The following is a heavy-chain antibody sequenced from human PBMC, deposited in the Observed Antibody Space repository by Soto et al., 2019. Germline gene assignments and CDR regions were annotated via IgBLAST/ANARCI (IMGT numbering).Heavy chain of an antibody. V-gene: IGHV3-64D*06. CDR1: GFTFSNYA. CDR2: ITSDGDST. Sequence: GRSLRLSCSVSGFTFSNYAMHWVRQAPGKGLEYVSGITSDGDSTWHADSMKDRFTISRDNSKNTLFLQMSSLRVEDTAIYFCVKGNQLLRYYFEFWGPGTLVTVSS. J-gene: IGHJ4*01. D-gene: IGHD2-15*01. CDR3: VKGNQLLRYYFEF.